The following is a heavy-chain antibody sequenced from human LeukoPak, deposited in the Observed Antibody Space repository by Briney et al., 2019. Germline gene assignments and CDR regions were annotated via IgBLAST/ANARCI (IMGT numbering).Heavy chain of an antibody. CDR1: GFTFSSYW. Sequence: GGSLRLSCAASGFTFSSYWMSWVRQAPGKGRGWVANIKQDGSEKYYVGSVKGRFTISRDNAKNSLYLQMNSLRAEDTAVYYCARGSDTDWFDPWGQGTLVTVSS. J-gene: IGHJ5*02. CDR3: ARGSDTDWFDP. CDR2: IKQDGSEK. D-gene: IGHD1-26*01. V-gene: IGHV3-7*01.